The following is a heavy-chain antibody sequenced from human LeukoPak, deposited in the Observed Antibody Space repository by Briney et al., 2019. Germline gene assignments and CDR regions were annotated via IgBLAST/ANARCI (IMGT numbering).Heavy chain of an antibody. Sequence: GGALTLSCAASGFTFSNYTMRWFRQAPGKGVEWVSSISSRGRYIYYADAAKGRFTISGDNAKNTLYLQMNSLRAEDTAVFYCARAGHYYDSTGYPFSYYFDYWGQGTLVTVSS. J-gene: IGHJ4*02. CDR2: ISSRGRYI. CDR3: ARAGHYYDSTGYPFSYYFDY. V-gene: IGHV3-21*06. CDR1: GFTFSNYT. D-gene: IGHD3-22*01.